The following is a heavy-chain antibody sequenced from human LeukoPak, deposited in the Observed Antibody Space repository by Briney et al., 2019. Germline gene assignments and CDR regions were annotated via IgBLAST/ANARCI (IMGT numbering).Heavy chain of an antibody. CDR1: GFTFSRDA. CDR3: ARDPIAARQNGYFDY. V-gene: IGHV3-23*01. Sequence: GGSLRLSCAASGFTFSRDAMSWVRQAPGKGLEWVSGISGGGAGTYYADSVKGRFTISRDNSRNTLYLQMNSLRAEDTAVYYCARDPIAARQNGYFDYWGQGILVTVSS. CDR2: ISGGGAGT. D-gene: IGHD6-6*01. J-gene: IGHJ4*02.